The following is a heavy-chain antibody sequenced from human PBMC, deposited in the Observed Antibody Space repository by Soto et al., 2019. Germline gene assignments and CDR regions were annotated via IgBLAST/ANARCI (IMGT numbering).Heavy chain of an antibody. CDR3: AKAGTFGGVIVFYGDCFDY. CDR1: GFTFDDYA. CDR2: ISWNSGSI. V-gene: IGHV3-9*01. J-gene: IGHJ4*02. Sequence: GGSLRLSCAASGFTFDDYAMHWVRQAPGKGLEWVSGISWNSGSIGYADSVKGRFTISRDNAKNSLYLQMNSLRAEDTALYYCAKAGTFGGVIVFYGDCFDYWGQGTLVTVSS. D-gene: IGHD3-16*02.